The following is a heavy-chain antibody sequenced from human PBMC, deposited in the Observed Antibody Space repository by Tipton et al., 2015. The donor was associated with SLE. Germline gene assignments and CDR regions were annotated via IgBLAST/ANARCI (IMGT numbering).Heavy chain of an antibody. D-gene: IGHD2-15*01. V-gene: IGHV3-30*04. CDR3: ARAEGSWDAFDI. J-gene: IGHJ3*02. CDR2: IGDDTYR. CDR1: GFIFNNYA. Sequence: SLRLSCAASGFIFNNYALHWVRRAPGKGLEWVAVIGDDTYRSYADSVKGRFTISRDNSENTLYHQLKSLRVEDTAVYYCARAEGSWDAFDIWGQGTMVTDSS.